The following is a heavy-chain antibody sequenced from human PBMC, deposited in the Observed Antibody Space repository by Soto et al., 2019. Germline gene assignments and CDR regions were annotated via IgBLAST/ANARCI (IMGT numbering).Heavy chain of an antibody. Sequence: PSETLSVTCTVSGGSISSYYWSWIQQPPGKGLEWIGYIYYSGSTNYNPSLKSRVTISVDTSKNQFSLKLSSVTAADTAVYYCARHGPHLNYGFWSGYPGHFDYWGQGTLVTAPQ. J-gene: IGHJ4*02. V-gene: IGHV4-59*08. CDR2: IYYSGST. CDR1: GGSISSYY. CDR3: ARHGPHLNYGFWSGYPGHFDY. D-gene: IGHD3-3*01.